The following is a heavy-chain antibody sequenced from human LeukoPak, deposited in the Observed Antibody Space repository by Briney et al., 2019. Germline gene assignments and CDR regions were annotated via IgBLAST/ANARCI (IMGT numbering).Heavy chain of an antibody. J-gene: IGHJ1*01. CDR2: ISYDGSNK. D-gene: IGHD1-26*01. V-gene: IGHV3-30*18. CDR3: AKPPREELLRPYFQH. CDR1: GFTFSSYG. Sequence: GGSLRLSCAASGFTFSSYGMHWVRQAPGKGLEWVAVISYDGSNKYYADSVKGRFTISRDNSKNTLYLQMNSLSAEDTAVYYCAKPPREELLRPYFQHWGQGTLVTVSS.